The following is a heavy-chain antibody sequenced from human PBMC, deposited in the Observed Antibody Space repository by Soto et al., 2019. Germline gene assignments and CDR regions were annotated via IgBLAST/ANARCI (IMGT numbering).Heavy chain of an antibody. CDR2: ISTYNGNT. V-gene: IGHV1-18*04. D-gene: IGHD6-6*01. J-gene: IGHJ6*02. CDR1: GYTFTSIG. CDR3: ARDKRIAARNGGYYGMDV. Sequence: ASVKVSCKASGYTFTSIGVSWVRQAPGQGLEWMGRISTYNGNTTYAQKFQGRVTMTRDTSTSTVYMELSSLRSEDTAVYYCARDKRIAARNGGYYGMDVWGQGTTVTVSS.